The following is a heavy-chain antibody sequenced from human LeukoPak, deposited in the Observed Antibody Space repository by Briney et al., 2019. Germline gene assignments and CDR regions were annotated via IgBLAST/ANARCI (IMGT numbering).Heavy chain of an antibody. CDR3: ARGGGSYYYYYMDV. CDR2: IYYSGST. J-gene: IGHJ6*03. Sequence: SETLSLTCNVSGGSISSHYWSWIRQPPGKGLEWIGYIYYSGSTNYNPSLRSRVTISVDTSKNQFSLKLSSVTAADTAVYYCARGGGSYYYYYMDVWGKGTTVTVSS. D-gene: IGHD3-16*01. V-gene: IGHV4-59*11. CDR1: GGSISSHY.